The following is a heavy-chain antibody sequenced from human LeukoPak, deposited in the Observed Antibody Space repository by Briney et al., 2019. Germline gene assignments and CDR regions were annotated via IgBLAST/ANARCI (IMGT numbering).Heavy chain of an antibody. Sequence: ASVKVSCKASGYTFTSYGISWVRQAPGQGLEWMGWISAYNGNTNYAQKLQGRVTMTTDTSTSTAYMELRSLRSDDTAVYYCARGRYCSGGSCYFLDYWAREPWSPSPQ. CDR1: GYTFTSYG. CDR2: ISAYNGNT. V-gene: IGHV1-18*04. CDR3: ARGRYCSGGSCYFLDY. D-gene: IGHD2-15*01. J-gene: IGHJ4*02.